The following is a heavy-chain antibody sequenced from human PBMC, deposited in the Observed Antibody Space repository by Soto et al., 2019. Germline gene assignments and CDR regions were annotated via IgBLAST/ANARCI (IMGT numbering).Heavy chain of an antibody. CDR3: AHSDPTLEWLPYYFDY. V-gene: IGHV2-5*01. CDR2: IYWNDDK. D-gene: IGHD3-3*01. J-gene: IGHJ4*02. CDR1: GFSLSTSGVG. Sequence: QITLKESGPTLVKPTQTLTLTCTFSGFSLSTSGVGVGWIRQPPGKALEWLALIYWNDDKGYSPSLKSRLTITKDTSKKQVVLTMTNMDPVDTATYYCAHSDPTLEWLPYYFDYWGQGTLVTVSS.